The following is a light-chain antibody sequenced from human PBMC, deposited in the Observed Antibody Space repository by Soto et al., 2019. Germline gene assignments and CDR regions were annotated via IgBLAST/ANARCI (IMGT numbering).Light chain of an antibody. V-gene: IGKV1-39*01. J-gene: IGKJ1*01. Sequence: DIQMTPSPSSLSASVGDRVTITCRASQPVSRYLNWYQQKPGKAPNLLIYAVSILESGVPSRFSGSGSGTDFTLTISSLQPEDFATYYCQQSYSNPRTFGQGTKVEIK. CDR3: QQSYSNPRT. CDR2: AVS. CDR1: QPVSRY.